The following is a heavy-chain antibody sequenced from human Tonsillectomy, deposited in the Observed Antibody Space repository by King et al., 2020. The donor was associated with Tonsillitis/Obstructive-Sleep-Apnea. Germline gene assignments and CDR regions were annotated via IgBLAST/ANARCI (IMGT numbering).Heavy chain of an antibody. Sequence: VQLVESGGGLVQPGGSLRLSCAASGFTFSSYAMSWVRQAPGKGLEWVSAISGSGGSTYYADSVKGRFTISRDNSKNTLYLTMNSLRAEDTAVYYCARFPYNYYGSEGYYFEYWGQGTLVTVSS. J-gene: IGHJ4*02. D-gene: IGHD3-10*01. CDR2: ISGSGGST. V-gene: IGHV3-23*04. CDR3: ARFPYNYYGSEGYYFEY. CDR1: GFTFSSYA.